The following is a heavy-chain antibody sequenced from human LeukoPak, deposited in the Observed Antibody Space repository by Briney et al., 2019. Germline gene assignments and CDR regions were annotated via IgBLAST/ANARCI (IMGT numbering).Heavy chain of an antibody. CDR2: INPNSGDT. Sequence: ASVKVSCKASGYTFTGYYLHWVRQAPGQGLEWMGWINPNSGDTDYAQNFQGRVTMTRDTSISTAYLDLSRLRSDDTAVYYCARRSEGGWYFDLWGRGTLVIVSS. CDR3: ARRSEGGWYFDL. CDR1: GYTFTGYY. D-gene: IGHD3-16*01. V-gene: IGHV1-2*02. J-gene: IGHJ2*01.